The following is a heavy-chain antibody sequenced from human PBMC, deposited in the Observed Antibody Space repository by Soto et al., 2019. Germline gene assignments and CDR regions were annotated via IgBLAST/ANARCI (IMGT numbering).Heavy chain of an antibody. J-gene: IGHJ3*02. V-gene: IGHV4-61*01. D-gene: IGHD2-21*01. CDR1: GGSVSSVSSY. Sequence: QVQLQESGPGLVKPSETLSVTCSVSGGSVSSVSSYWSWIRQPPGKGLEWIGYIFYGGSTHYNPSLRRRLSLSVDTSKNEFSLKLSSVSPADTAMYFCAREHMGLQRSGALDIWGRGTMVTVSS. CDR3: AREHMGLQRSGALDI. CDR2: IFYGGST.